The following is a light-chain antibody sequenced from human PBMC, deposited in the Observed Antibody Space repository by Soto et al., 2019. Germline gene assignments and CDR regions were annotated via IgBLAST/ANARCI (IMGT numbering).Light chain of an antibody. Sequence: QSALTQSASVSGSPGQSITISCTGTSSDVGAYNYVSWYQQHPGKAPKLMIYEVSNRPSGVSNRFPGSKSGNTASLTISGLQAEDEGDYYCSSYTSGSTWVFGGGTKLTVL. CDR2: EVS. V-gene: IGLV2-14*01. CDR3: SSYTSGSTWV. CDR1: SSDVGAYNY. J-gene: IGLJ3*02.